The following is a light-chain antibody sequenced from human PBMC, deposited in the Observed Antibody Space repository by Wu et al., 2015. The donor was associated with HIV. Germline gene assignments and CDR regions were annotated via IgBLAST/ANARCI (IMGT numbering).Light chain of an antibody. J-gene: IGKJ1*01. CDR2: GAS. Sequence: VLTQSPATLSLSPGEGATLSCRASQSIGSNLAWYQQKPGQAPRLLIYGASTTATGIPARFSGSGSGTEFTLTISSMQSEDFAVYYCQQYNKWPSWTFGQGTKVEIK. V-gene: IGKV3-15*01. CDR1: QSIGSN. CDR3: QQYNKWPSWT.